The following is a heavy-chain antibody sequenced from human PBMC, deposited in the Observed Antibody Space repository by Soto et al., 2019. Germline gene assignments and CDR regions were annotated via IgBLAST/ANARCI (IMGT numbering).Heavy chain of an antibody. CDR2: ISWNSGSI. Sequence: SLRLSCAASGFTFEGYAMHWVRQAPGKGLEWVSGISWNSGSIGYADSVKGRFTISRDNAKNSLYLQMNSLRAEDTPLYYCAKAVAPGNYYYYGMDVWGQGTTVTVSS. CDR1: GFTFEGYA. V-gene: IGHV3-9*01. CDR3: AKAVAPGNYYYYGMDV. D-gene: IGHD5-12*01. J-gene: IGHJ6*02.